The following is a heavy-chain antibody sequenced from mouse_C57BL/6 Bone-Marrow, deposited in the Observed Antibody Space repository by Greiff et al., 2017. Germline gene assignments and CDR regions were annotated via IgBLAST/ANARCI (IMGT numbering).Heavy chain of an antibody. J-gene: IGHJ1*03. Sequence: DVQLVESGGGLVQPGGSLKLSCAASGFTFSDYYMYWVRQTPEKRLEWVAYISNGGGSTYYPDTVKGRFTISRDNAKNTLYLQMSRLKSEDTAMYYCARTHFDVWGTGTTVTVSS. V-gene: IGHV5-12*01. CDR3: ARTHFDV. CDR2: ISNGGGST. CDR1: GFTFSDYY.